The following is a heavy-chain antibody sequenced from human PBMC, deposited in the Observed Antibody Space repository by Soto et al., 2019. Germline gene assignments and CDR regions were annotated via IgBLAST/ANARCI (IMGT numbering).Heavy chain of an antibody. D-gene: IGHD4-17*01. CDR2: ISSSSSYI. V-gene: IGHV3-21*01. Sequence: GGSLRLSCAASGFTFSSYSMNWVRQAPGKGLEWVSSISSSSSYIYYADSVKGRFTISRDNAKNSLYLQMNSLRAEDTAVYYCARWRYGDPTGDYYMDVWGKGTTVTVSS. CDR1: GFTFSSYS. J-gene: IGHJ6*03. CDR3: ARWRYGDPTGDYYMDV.